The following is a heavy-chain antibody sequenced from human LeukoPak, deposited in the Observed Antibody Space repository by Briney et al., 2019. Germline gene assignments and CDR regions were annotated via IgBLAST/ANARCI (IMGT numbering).Heavy chain of an antibody. J-gene: IGHJ4*02. CDR2: IDHSVNT. V-gene: IGHV4-34*01. Sequence: PSETLSLTCAVYGGSFSGYYWSWVRHPPGKGLEWIGEIDHSVNTNCNPSLKSRVILSVDTPKSQFALKLTSVTAADTAVYYCARGVPGYWGQGTLVTVSS. CDR1: GGSFSGYY. CDR3: ARGVPGY. D-gene: IGHD2-2*01.